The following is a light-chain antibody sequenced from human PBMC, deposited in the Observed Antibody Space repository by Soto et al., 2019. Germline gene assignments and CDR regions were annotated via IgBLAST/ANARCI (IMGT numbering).Light chain of an antibody. CDR3: QQYDTRPLGT. Sequence: DIQMTQSPSSLSASVGDRVTITCQARQDIFNYLNWYQQKPGKAPKLLIYDASNLETGVPSRFSGSGSVTDFTFTISSLQPEDIATYYCQQYDTRPLGTFGPGTKVDIK. J-gene: IGKJ3*01. V-gene: IGKV1-33*01. CDR2: DAS. CDR1: QDIFNY.